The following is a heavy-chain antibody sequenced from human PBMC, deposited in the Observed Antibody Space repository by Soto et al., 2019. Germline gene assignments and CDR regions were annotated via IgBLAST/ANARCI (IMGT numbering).Heavy chain of an antibody. CDR1: GGSVSSGSYY. CDR3: ARDQTGSPNFDRAFDV. D-gene: IGHD3-9*01. CDR2: IYHTGNT. J-gene: IGHJ3*01. Sequence: SETLSLTCTVSGGSVSSGSYYWSWIRQPPGKGLEWIGYIYHTGNTNYNPSLKSRVTISVDTSKNQFSLKLTSVTAADTAVYYCARDQTGSPNFDRAFDVWGQGTMVTVSS. V-gene: IGHV4-61*01.